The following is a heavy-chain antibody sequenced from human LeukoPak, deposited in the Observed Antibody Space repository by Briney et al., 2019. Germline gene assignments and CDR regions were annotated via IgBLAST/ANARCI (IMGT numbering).Heavy chain of an antibody. V-gene: IGHV4-59*01. CDR1: GGSISNYY. CDR3: ARVVYSGYDFRGAMDV. Sequence: SETLSLTCTVSGGSISNYYWTWIRQPPGKGLEWIGFISYSGNTNYNPSLKSRVTISVDTSKNQFSLKLSSVTAADTAVYYCARVVYSGYDFRGAMDVWGKGTTVTVSS. D-gene: IGHD5-12*01. J-gene: IGHJ6*03. CDR2: ISYSGNT.